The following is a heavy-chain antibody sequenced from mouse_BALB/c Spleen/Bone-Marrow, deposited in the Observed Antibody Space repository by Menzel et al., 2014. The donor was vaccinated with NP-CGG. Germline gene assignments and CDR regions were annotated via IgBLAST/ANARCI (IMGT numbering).Heavy chain of an antibody. V-gene: IGHV5-12-2*01. CDR2: ISNGGGST. Sequence: LQQSGGGLVQPGGSLKLSCAASGFTFSSYTMSWVRQTPEKRLEWVAYISNGGGSTYYPDTVKGRFTISRDNAKNTLYLQMSSLKSEDTAMYYCARQIYFPYFDYWGQGTTLTVSS. D-gene: IGHD2-1*01. CDR3: ARQIYFPYFDY. J-gene: IGHJ2*01. CDR1: GFTFSSYT.